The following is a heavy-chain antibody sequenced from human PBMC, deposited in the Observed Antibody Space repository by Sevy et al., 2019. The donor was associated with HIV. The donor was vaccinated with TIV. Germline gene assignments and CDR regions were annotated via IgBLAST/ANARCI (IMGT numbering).Heavy chain of an antibody. J-gene: IGHJ4*02. V-gene: IGHV3-30-3*01. Sequence: GGSLRLSCAASGFTFTNFPMHWVRQAPGRGLEWVAIISFNGNHEFYADSLKGRFTISRDNSKSTLYLQMNSLRREDTADYYCVRTAGLTGSYEYWGQGTQVTVSS. CDR2: ISFNGNHE. CDR3: VRTAGLTGSYEY. CDR1: GFTFTNFP. D-gene: IGHD3-9*01.